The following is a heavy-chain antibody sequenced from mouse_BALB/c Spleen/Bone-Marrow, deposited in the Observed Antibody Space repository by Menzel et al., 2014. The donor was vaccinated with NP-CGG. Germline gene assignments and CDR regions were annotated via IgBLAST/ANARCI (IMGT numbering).Heavy chain of an antibody. V-gene: IGHV14-3*02. CDR3: ARYNERYAMDY. CDR1: GFNIKDTY. J-gene: IGHJ4*01. CDR2: IDPANGNT. Sequence: VHVKQSGAELVKPGASVKLSCTASGFNIKDTYMHWVKQRPEQGLEWIGRIDPANGNTKYDPKFQGKATITADTSSNTAYLQLSSLTSEDTAVYYCARYNERYAMDYWGQGTSVTVSS.